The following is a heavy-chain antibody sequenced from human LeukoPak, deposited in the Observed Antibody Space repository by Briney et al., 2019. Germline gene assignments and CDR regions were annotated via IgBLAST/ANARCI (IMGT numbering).Heavy chain of an antibody. CDR2: IIPIFGTA. D-gene: IGHD1-14*01. CDR1: GGTFSSYA. CDR3: ARGVPDLHLGYYYYMDV. V-gene: IGHV1-69*05. J-gene: IGHJ6*03. Sequence: ASVTVSCKASGGTFSSYAISWVRQAPGQGLEWMGGIIPIFGTANYAQKFQGRVTITTDESTSTAHMELSSLRSEDTAVYYCARGVPDLHLGYYYYMDVWGKGTTVTVSS.